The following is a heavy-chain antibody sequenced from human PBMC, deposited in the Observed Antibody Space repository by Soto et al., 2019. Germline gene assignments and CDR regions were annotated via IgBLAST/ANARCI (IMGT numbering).Heavy chain of an antibody. CDR1: GFTFDDFA. D-gene: IGHD5-18*01. V-gene: IGHV3-20*04. Sequence: EVQLVESGGGVIRPGGSLRLSCAASGFTFDDFAMSWVRQAPGKGLEWVSGINWRGSATGYADFVRGRFTISRDNDKNSLYLQLNSLRLEDTALYYCVRERGPATAMDYYYYDSFDVWGKGTTVTVSS. CDR3: VRERGPATAMDYYYYDSFDV. CDR2: INWRGSAT. J-gene: IGHJ6*04.